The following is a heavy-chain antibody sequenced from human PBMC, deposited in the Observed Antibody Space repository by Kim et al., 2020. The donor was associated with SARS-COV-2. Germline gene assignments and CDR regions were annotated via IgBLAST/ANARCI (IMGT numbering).Heavy chain of an antibody. CDR3: ARRHSSSWNYYYYGMDV. D-gene: IGHD6-13*01. Sequence: SQTLSLTCAISGDSVSSNSAAWNWIRQSPSRGLEWLGRTYYRSKWYNDYAVSVKSRITINPDTSKNQFSLQLNSVTPEDTAVYYCARRHSSSWNYYYYGMDVWGQGTTVTVSS. CDR1: GDSVSSNSAA. CDR2: TYYRSKWYN. V-gene: IGHV6-1*01. J-gene: IGHJ6*02.